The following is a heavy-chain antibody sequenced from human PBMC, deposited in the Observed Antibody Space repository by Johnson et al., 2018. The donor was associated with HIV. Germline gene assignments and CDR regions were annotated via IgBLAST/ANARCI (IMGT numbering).Heavy chain of an antibody. CDR3: ARVRVGAFDI. V-gene: IGHV3-30*03. CDR2: ISYDGSNK. D-gene: IGHD1-26*01. CDR1: GFTFSSYG. Sequence: QVQLVESGGGVVQPGRSLRLSCAASGFTFSSYGMHWVRQAPGKGLEWVAVISYDGSNKYYAESVKGRFTISRDNSKNTLYLQLNGLRAEDTALYYCARVRVGAFDIWGQGTMVTVSS. J-gene: IGHJ3*02.